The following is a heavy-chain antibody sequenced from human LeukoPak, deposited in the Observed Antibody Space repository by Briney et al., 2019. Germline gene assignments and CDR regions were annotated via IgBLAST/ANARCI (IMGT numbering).Heavy chain of an antibody. V-gene: IGHV3-64D*06. D-gene: IGHD2-2*01. J-gene: IGHJ4*02. CDR3: VKDRGNIVVVPAAHSVFDY. Sequence: AGGSLRLSCAASGFTFSSYAMHWVRQAPGKGLEYVSAISSNGGSTYYADSVKGRFTISRDNSKNTLYLQMSSLRAEDTAVYYCVKDRGNIVVVPAAHSVFDYWGQGTLVTVSS. CDR1: GFTFSSYA. CDR2: ISSNGGST.